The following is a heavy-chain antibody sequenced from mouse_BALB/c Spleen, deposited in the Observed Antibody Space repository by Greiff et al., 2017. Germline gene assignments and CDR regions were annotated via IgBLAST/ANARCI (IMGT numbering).Heavy chain of an antibody. Sequence: EVQVVESGPGLVKPSPSLSLSCSVSGYSITSGYYRNWIRQSPGNKLEWMGYISYDGSNNYNPSLKNRISITRDTSENQFFLKLNSVTTEDTATYYCASPYGSCPYYYAMDYWGQGTSVTVSS. CDR1: GYSITSGYY. J-gene: IGHJ4*01. CDR2: ISYDGSN. D-gene: IGHD1-1*02. CDR3: ASPYGSCPYYYAMDY. V-gene: IGHV3-6*02.